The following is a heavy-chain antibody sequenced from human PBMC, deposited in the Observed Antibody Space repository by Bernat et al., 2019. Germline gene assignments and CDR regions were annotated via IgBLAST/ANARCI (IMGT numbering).Heavy chain of an antibody. D-gene: IGHD2-8*01. J-gene: IGHJ3*02. CDR3: ARGGRCTRGFDI. Sequence: QLHLQESGPGLVKPSETLSLTCTVSAGSISSNNYFWGWIREPPGKGLEWIGSVYSSGSTYYNPSLKSRVTISVDTSKNQFSLKLSSVTAADTAVYYCARGGRCTRGFDIWGQGTMVTVS. CDR2: VYSSGST. V-gene: IGHV4-39*07. CDR1: AGSISSNNYF.